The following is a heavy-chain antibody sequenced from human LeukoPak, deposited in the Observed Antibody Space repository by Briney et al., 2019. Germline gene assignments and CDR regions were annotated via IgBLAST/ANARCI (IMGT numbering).Heavy chain of an antibody. Sequence: GSLRLSCAASGFTFSSYSMNWVRQAPGKGLEWVSYISSSSSTIYYADSVKGRFTISRDNAKNSLYLQMNSLRAEDTAVYYCARDGSTSYAYYYYYMDVWGKGTTVTVSS. CDR3: ARDGSTSYAYYYYYMDV. CDR2: ISSSSSTI. J-gene: IGHJ6*03. D-gene: IGHD2-2*01. CDR1: GFTFSSYS. V-gene: IGHV3-48*01.